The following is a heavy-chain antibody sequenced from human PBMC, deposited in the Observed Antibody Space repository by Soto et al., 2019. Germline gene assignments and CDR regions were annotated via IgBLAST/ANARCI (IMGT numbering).Heavy chain of an antibody. CDR3: ATESHSGYDYGVYYVMDV. V-gene: IGHV4-30-4*01. D-gene: IGHD5-12*01. J-gene: IGHJ6*02. CDR1: GGSISSGDYY. CDR2: IYYSGST. Sequence: QVQLQESGPGLVKPSQTLSLTCTVSGGSISSGDYYWRWIRQPPGKGLEWSGYIYYSGSTYYNPSLKSRVTISVDTSKNQFSLKLSSVTAADTAVYYCATESHSGYDYGVYYVMDVWGQGTTVTVSS.